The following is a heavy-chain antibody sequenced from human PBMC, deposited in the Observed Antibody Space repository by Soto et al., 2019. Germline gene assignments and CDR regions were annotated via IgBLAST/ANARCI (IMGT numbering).Heavy chain of an antibody. CDR1: GFNFSSYS. J-gene: IGHJ6*02. CDR3: ARSAPDYYYYGMDV. CDR2: ISSSSSTI. Sequence: GGSLRLSCAASGFNFSSYSMNWVRQAPGKGLEWVSYISSSSSTIYYADSVKGRFAISRDNAKNSLYLQMNSLRDEDTAVYYCARSAPDYYYYGMDVWGQGTTVTVSS. V-gene: IGHV3-48*02.